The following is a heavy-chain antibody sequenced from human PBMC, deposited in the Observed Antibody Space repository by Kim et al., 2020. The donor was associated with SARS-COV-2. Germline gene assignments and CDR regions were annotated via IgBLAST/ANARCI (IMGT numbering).Heavy chain of an antibody. Sequence: GGSLRLSCAASGFAFSSYAMSWVRQAPGKGLEWVSAISGSGGSTYYADSVKGRFTISRDNSKNTLYLQMNSLRAEDTAVYYCAKDPLAVAGPTDDYWGQGTLVTVSS. CDR1: GFAFSSYA. CDR2: ISGSGGST. J-gene: IGHJ4*02. D-gene: IGHD6-19*01. CDR3: AKDPLAVAGPTDDY. V-gene: IGHV3-23*01.